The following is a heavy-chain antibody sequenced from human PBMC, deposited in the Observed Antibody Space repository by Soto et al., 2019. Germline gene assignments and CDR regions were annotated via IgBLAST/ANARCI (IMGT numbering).Heavy chain of an antibody. Sequence: SETLSLTCAVSSCSISSSNWWSWVRQPPGKGLEWIGEIYHSGSTNYNPSLKSRVTISVDKSKNQFSLKLSSVTAADTAVYYCASGLGENWNLARHYYYYMDVWGKGTTVTVSS. V-gene: IGHV4-4*02. CDR1: SCSISSSNW. CDR3: ASGLGENWNLARHYYYYMDV. J-gene: IGHJ6*03. D-gene: IGHD1-1*01. CDR2: IYHSGST.